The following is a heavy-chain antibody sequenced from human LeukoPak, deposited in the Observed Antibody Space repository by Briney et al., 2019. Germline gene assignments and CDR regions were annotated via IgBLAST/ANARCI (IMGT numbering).Heavy chain of an antibody. V-gene: IGHV3-66*01. CDR3: ARDHRPLNYYDTSGGFDI. Sequence: GGSLRLSCEASGFTFSGYEMNWVRQAPGKGLEWVSFIYSGGNTYYADSVKGRFTISRDNSKNTLYLQMNSLRAEDTAVYYCARDHRPLNYYDTSGGFDIWGQGTMVTVSS. CDR2: IYSGGNT. J-gene: IGHJ3*02. D-gene: IGHD3-22*01. CDR1: GFTFSGYE.